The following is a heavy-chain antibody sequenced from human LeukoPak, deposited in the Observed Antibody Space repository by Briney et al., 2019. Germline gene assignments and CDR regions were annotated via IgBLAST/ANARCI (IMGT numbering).Heavy chain of an antibody. CDR2: IYYTGST. CDR3: ARDSSGFANDAFDI. CDR1: GASISSYY. J-gene: IGHJ3*02. D-gene: IGHD6-19*01. Sequence: SETLSLTCTVSGASISSYYWSCIRQPPGKGLEWIGYIYYTGSTNYIPSLKSRVTISVDTSKSQFSLKLSSVTAADTAVYYCARDSSGFANDAFDIWGQGTMVTVSS. V-gene: IGHV4-59*12.